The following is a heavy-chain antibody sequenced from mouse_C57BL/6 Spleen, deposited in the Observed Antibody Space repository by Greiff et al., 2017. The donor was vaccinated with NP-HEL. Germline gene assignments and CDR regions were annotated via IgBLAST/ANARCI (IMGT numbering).Heavy chain of an antibody. J-gene: IGHJ4*01. Sequence: EVKLVESGGGLVQPGGSLSLSCAASGFTFTDYYMSWVRQPPGKALEWLGFIRNKANGYTTEYSASVKGRFTISRDNSQSILYLQMNALRAEDSATYYCARYKPSSGCMDYWGQGTSVTVSS. CDR2: IRNKANGYTT. CDR3: ARYKPSSGCMDY. V-gene: IGHV7-3*01. CDR1: GFTFTDYY. D-gene: IGHD3-1*01.